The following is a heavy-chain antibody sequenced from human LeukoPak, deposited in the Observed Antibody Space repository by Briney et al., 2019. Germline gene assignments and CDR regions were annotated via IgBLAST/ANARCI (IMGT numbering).Heavy chain of an antibody. CDR2: INPSGGST. J-gene: IGHJ5*02. CDR1: GYTFTSYY. CDR3: ARGGAITGYSSSWYNWFDP. V-gene: IGHV1-46*01. D-gene: IGHD6-13*01. Sequence: ASVKVSCKACGYTFTSYYMHWVRQAPGQGLEWMGIINPSGGSTSHAQKFQGRVTMTRDTSTSTVYMELSTLRSEDTAVYYCARGGAITGYSSSWYNWFDPWGQGTLVTVSS.